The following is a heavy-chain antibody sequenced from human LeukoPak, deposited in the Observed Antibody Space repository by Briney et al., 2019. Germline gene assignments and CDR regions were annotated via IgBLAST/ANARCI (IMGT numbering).Heavy chain of an antibody. CDR3: ATGGSMAHEGIHS. D-gene: IGHD2/OR15-2a*01. CDR2: ISGGGGST. V-gene: IGHV3-23*01. CDR1: GFTFSSYA. J-gene: IGHJ4*02. Sequence: PGGSLRLSCVASGFTFSSYAMTWVRQAPGKGLEWVSGISGGGGSTYYADSMKGRFTISRDNSKNTLFLQMKSLRGDDTAVYYCATGGSMAHEGIHSWGQGTLVIVSS.